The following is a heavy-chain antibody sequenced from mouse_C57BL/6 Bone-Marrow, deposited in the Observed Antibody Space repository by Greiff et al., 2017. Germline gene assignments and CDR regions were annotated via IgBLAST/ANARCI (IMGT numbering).Heavy chain of an antibody. CDR1: GYTFTSYW. Sequence: QVQLKESGAELVKPGASVKVSCKASGYTFTSYWMHWVKQRPGQGLEWIGRIHPSDSDTNYNQKFKGKATLTVDKSSSTAYMQLSSLTSEDSAVYYCAILYSGYFDYWGQGTTLTVSS. CDR2: IHPSDSDT. CDR3: AILYSGYFDY. V-gene: IGHV1-74*01. J-gene: IGHJ2*01. D-gene: IGHD2-12*01.